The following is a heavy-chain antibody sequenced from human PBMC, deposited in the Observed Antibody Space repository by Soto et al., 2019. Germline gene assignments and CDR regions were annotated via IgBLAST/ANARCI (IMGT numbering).Heavy chain of an antibody. J-gene: IGHJ6*02. CDR1: GFTFRSSP. D-gene: IGHD3-10*01. CDR2: ISGGDGSM. V-gene: IGHV3-23*01. Sequence: PGGSLRLSCAVSGFTFRSSPMSWVRRAPGKGLEWVSCISGGDGSMYYAESVRGRFTISRDNAKNSLHLQMNSLRDEDTAVYYCATLLLWFGEGFDGMDVWGQGTTVTVSS. CDR3: ATLLLWFGEGFDGMDV.